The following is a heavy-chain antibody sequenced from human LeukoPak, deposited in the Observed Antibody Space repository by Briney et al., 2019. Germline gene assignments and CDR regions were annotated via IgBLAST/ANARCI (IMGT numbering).Heavy chain of an antibody. CDR1: GFTFASYG. D-gene: IGHD5-24*01. V-gene: IGHV3-33*01. CDR2: IWYDGSNE. Sequence: PGRSLRLSCAASGFTFASYGMHWVRQAPGKGLEWVAVIWYDGSNEYYADSVKGRFTISRDNSKNTLYLQMGSLRAEDMAVYYCARGAEGDREGRWLQFYYWGQGTLVTVSS. CDR3: ARGAEGDREGRWLQFYY. J-gene: IGHJ4*02.